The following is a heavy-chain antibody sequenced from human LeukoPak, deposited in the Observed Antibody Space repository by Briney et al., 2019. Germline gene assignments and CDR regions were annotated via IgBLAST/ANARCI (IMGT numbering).Heavy chain of an antibody. J-gene: IGHJ6*03. CDR2: TSSSGDIT. V-gene: IGHV3-11*01. D-gene: IGHD1-1*01. Sequence: GGSLRLSCAASGFTFSDCFMSWIRQAPGRGLEWISYTSSSGDITYYADSVKGRFTISRDNARNSLYLQMNSLRAEDTAVYYCARSSRQKLEHYDYYYIDAWGKGTTVTVSS. CDR1: GFTFSDCF. CDR3: ARSSRQKLEHYDYYYIDA.